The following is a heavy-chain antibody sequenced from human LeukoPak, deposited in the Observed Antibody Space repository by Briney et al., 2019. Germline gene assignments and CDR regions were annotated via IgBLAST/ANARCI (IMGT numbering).Heavy chain of an antibody. D-gene: IGHD4-17*01. J-gene: IGHJ4*02. CDR3: VKARYGDYNFDF. Sequence: GGSLRLSCSASGFTFDNYAMHWVRQAPGKRLEYVSSISTYGGSTYYADSVKGRFTISRDNSKNTLYIQMRSLRAEDTAVYYCVKARYGDYNFDFWGQGTLVTVSS. CDR1: GFTFDNYA. CDR2: ISTYGGST. V-gene: IGHV3-64*03.